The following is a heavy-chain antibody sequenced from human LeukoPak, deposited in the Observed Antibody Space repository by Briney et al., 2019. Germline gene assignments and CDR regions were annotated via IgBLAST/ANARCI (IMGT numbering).Heavy chain of an antibody. CDR3: ARTSGYSSSWSFSSYYYYGMDV. J-gene: IGHJ6*02. CDR1: GGSISSGNYY. V-gene: IGHV4-30-4*01. D-gene: IGHD6-13*01. CDR2: IYYSGST. Sequence: SETLSLTCTVSGGSISSGNYYWSWIRQPPGKGLEWIGYIYYSGSTYYNPSLKSRVTISVDTSKNQFSLKLSSVTAADTAVYYCARTSGYSSSWSFSSYYYYGMDVWGQGTTVTVS.